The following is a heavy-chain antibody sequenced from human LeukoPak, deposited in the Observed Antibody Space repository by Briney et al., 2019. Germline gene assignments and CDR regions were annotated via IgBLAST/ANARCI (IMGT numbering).Heavy chain of an antibody. V-gene: IGHV4-59*08. CDR3: ARHRFAWYDFDI. D-gene: IGHD3-9*01. CDR1: GASISSYY. CDR2: KYYSGST. J-gene: IGHJ3*02. Sequence: SETLSLTCTVSGASISSYYWSWIRQPPGKGLEWIAYKYYSGSTDSNPSLKSRVSISVYTSKNQFSLKLSSVTAADTAIYYCARHRFAWYDFDIWGQGTMVTVSS.